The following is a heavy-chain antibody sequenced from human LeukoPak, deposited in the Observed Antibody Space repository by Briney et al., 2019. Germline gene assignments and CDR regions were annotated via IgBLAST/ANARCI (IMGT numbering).Heavy chain of an antibody. D-gene: IGHD3-10*01. J-gene: IGHJ5*02. CDR1: GGSISSGGYS. V-gene: IGHV4-30-2*01. CDR3: ARVDYGSGSYYNVWFDP. CDR2: IYHSGST. Sequence: SQTLSLTCAVSGGSISSGGYSWSWIRQPPGKGLEWIGYIYHSGSTYYNPSLKSRVTISVDRSKNQFSLKLSSVTAADTAVYYCARVDYGSGSYYNVWFDPWGQGTLVTVSS.